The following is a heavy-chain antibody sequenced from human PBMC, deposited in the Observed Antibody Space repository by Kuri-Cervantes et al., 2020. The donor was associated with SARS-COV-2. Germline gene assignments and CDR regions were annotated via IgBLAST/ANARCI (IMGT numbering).Heavy chain of an antibody. Sequence: ASVKVSCKASGYTFTSNFMHWVRQAPGQGLEWMGWISAYNGNTNYAQKLQGRVTITTDTSTSTAYMELRSLRSDDTAVYYCAIVLAGYGYYMDVWGKGTTVTVSS. CDR1: GYTFTSNF. J-gene: IGHJ6*03. CDR2: ISAYNGNT. CDR3: AIVLAGYGYYMDV. V-gene: IGHV1-18*04. D-gene: IGHD5-18*01.